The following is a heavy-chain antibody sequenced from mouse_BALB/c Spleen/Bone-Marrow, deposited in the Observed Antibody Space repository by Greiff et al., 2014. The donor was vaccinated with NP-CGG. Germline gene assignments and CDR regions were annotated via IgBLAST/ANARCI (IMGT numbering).Heavy chain of an antibody. J-gene: IGHJ4*01. D-gene: IGHD6-2*01. CDR3: ARSLSRYAMDY. CDR2: IYPGNVNT. V-gene: IGHV1S56*01. Sequence: QVQLKESGPELVKPGASVRISCKASGYIFTSYYIHWVKQRPGQGLEWIGWIYPGNVNTKYNEKFKGKATLTADKSSSTAYMQLSSLTSEDSAVYFCARSLSRYAMDYWGQGTSVTVSS. CDR1: GYIFTSYY.